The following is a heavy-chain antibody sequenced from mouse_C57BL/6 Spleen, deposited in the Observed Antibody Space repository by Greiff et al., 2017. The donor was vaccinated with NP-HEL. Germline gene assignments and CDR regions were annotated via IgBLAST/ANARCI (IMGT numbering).Heavy chain of an antibody. J-gene: IGHJ4*01. V-gene: IGHV14-3*01. Sequence: VQLQQPGAELVRPGSSVKLSCKASGYTFTSYWMDWVKQRPEQGLEWIGRIDPANGNTKYAPKFQGKATITADTSSNTAYLQLSSLTSEDTAIYYCASSLDGYYGEVYAMDYWGQGTSVTVSS. CDR2: IDPANGNT. CDR1: GYTFTSYW. D-gene: IGHD2-3*01. CDR3: ASSLDGYYGEVYAMDY.